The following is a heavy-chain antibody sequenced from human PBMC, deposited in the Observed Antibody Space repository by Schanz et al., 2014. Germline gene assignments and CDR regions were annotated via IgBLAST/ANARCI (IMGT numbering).Heavy chain of an antibody. V-gene: IGHV1-18*01. CDR1: GYTFTSYG. CDR3: ARVVRSDYLSELDF. Sequence: QVHLVQSGAEVKKPGASVKVSCKASGYTFTSYGISWVRQAPGQGLEWMGWISADNGNTNYAQRLQGRVTMTTDTSTSTAYMQLRSLTSDDTAVYYCARVVRSDYLSELDFWGQGTQVIVSS. D-gene: IGHD4-17*01. CDR2: ISADNGNT. J-gene: IGHJ4*02.